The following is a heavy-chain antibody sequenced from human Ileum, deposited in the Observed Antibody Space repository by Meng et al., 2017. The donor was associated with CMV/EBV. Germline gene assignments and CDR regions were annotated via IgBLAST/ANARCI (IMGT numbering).Heavy chain of an antibody. J-gene: IGHJ4*02. D-gene: IGHD3-3*01. CDR3: ARTIQFLKWLFDY. CDR1: GFTFSSYT. Sequence: GESLKISCAASGFTFSSYTLHWVRQAPVKGLEWVAIISYDGSNKYYADSVKGRFTISRDNSKNTLYLQMNSLRAEDTAVYYCARTIQFLKWLFDYWGQGTLVTVSS. V-gene: IGHV3-30-3*01. CDR2: ISYDGSNK.